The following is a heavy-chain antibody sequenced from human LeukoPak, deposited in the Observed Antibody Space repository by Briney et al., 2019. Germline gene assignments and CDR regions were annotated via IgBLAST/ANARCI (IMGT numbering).Heavy chain of an antibody. CDR3: AKEPLTAGFWYFDL. D-gene: IGHD2-21*02. V-gene: IGHV3-13*01. Sequence: PGGSLRLSCAASGFTFSSSDMHWVRQTTGKGLEWASAISTAGDTFYSDSVKGRFTISRENAKNSLYLQMDSLGAGDTAVYYCAKEPLTAGFWYFDLWGRGTLVTVFS. CDR2: ISTAGDT. J-gene: IGHJ2*01. CDR1: GFTFSSSD.